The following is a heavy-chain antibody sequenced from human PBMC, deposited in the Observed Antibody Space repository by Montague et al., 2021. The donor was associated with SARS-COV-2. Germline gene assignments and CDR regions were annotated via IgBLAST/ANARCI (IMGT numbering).Heavy chain of an antibody. Sequence: SLRLSCAASGFTFDDYVMHWVRQAPGKGLEWVSGIGWRSGSIGYADSVKGRFTISRDNAKNSLYLQMNSLRAEDTALYHCAKDQKIQWLVFNSAPDWFDPWGQGTLVTVSS. CDR1: GFTFDDYV. CDR2: IGWRSGSI. CDR3: AKDQKIQWLVFNSAPDWFDP. J-gene: IGHJ5*02. V-gene: IGHV3-9*01. D-gene: IGHD5-12*01.